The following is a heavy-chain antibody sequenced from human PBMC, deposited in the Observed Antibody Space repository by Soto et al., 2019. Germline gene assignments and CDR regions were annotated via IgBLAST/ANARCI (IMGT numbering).Heavy chain of an antibody. CDR3: ARLIVVVITTGAFDI. CDR2: ISYDGSNK. D-gene: IGHD3-22*01. V-gene: IGHV3-30-3*01. J-gene: IGHJ3*02. CDR1: GFTFSSYA. Sequence: PGGSLRLSCAASGFTFSSYAMHWVRQAPGKGLEWVAVISYDGSNKYYADSVKGRFTISRDNSKNTLYLQMNSLRAEDTAVYYCARLIVVVITTGAFDIWGQGTMVTVSS.